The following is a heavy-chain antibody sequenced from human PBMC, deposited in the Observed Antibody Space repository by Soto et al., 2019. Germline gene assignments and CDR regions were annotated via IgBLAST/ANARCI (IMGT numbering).Heavy chain of an antibody. J-gene: IGHJ4*02. Sequence: QVQLQESGPGLVKPSETLSLTCTVSGGSISSYYWSWIRQPPGKGLEWIGYIYYSGSTNYNPSLKSRVTISVDTSKSQFSLKLSSVTAADTAVYCCARHGPIAAAGTVFYYWGPGPLVTVSS. CDR2: IYYSGST. CDR1: GGSISSYY. V-gene: IGHV4-59*08. CDR3: ARHGPIAAAGTVFYY. D-gene: IGHD6-13*01.